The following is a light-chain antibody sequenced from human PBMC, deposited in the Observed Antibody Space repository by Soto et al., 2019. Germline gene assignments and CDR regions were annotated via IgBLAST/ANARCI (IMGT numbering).Light chain of an antibody. CDR3: QQYNSYGT. J-gene: IGKJ1*01. Sequence: DIQMTQSPSSLSSSLGDRFTIAFQASQDISNCLHWYQQKPGKAPKLLIYDASSLESGVPSRFSGSGSGTEFTLTISSLQPDDFATYYCQQYNSYGTFGQGTKVDIK. CDR1: QDISNC. V-gene: IGKV1-5*01. CDR2: DAS.